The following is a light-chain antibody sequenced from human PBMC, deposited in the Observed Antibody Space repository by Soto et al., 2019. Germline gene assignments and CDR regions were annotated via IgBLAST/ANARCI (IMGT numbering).Light chain of an antibody. CDR3: QLYGSSPPYT. Sequence: EIVLTQSPGTLSLSPGERATLSCRASQSVSSSYLAWSQQKPGQAPRLLIYGASSRATGIPDRFSGSGSGTDFTLIFISLEPEDFAVYYCQLYGSSPPYTFGQVTKMEIK. CDR2: GAS. J-gene: IGKJ2*01. V-gene: IGKV3-20*01. CDR1: QSVSSSY.